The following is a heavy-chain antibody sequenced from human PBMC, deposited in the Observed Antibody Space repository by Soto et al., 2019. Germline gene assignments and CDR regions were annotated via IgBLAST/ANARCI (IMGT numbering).Heavy chain of an antibody. CDR1: GDSVSSDSGA. V-gene: IGHV6-1*01. CDR2: TYSRSQWYY. CDR3: AAAGRRRSWDFGVWFAP. J-gene: IGHJ5*02. Sequence: PSQTLSLTCAISGDSVSSDSGAWNWSRQSPARGLEWLGRTYSRSQWYYDYAVTVKSRITNSPDTSKHQFSLPLKSVTPEDTAVYYCAAAGRRRSWDFGVWFAPWARGTLVTVSS. D-gene: IGHD1-26*01.